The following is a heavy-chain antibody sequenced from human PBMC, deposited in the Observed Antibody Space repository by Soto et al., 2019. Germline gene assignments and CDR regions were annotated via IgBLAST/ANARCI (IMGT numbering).Heavy chain of an antibody. CDR3: ARERKTVTTYYYSGMDV. J-gene: IGHJ6*02. CDR2: IIPIFGTA. D-gene: IGHD4-17*01. Sequence: GALVKVSCKASGCTFSSYSISWVRQAPGQGLEWMGGIIPIFGTANYAQKFQGRVTITADESTSTAYMELSSLRSEDTAVYYCARERKTVTTYYYSGMDVWGQGTTVTVSS. V-gene: IGHV1-69*13. CDR1: GCTFSSYS.